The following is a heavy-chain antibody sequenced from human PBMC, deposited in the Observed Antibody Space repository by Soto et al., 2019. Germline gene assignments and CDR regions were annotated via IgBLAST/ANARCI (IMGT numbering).Heavy chain of an antibody. J-gene: IGHJ3*02. CDR3: ARVTDYDILTGYPAPDAFDI. CDR2: INPSGGST. D-gene: IGHD3-9*01. CDR1: GYTFTSYY. V-gene: IGHV1-46*03. Sequence: QVQLVQSGAEVKKPGASVKVSCKASGYTFTSYYMHWVRQAPGQGLEWMGIINPSGGSTSYAQKFQDRVTMTRDTSTSTVYMELSSLRSEDTAVYYCARVTDYDILTGYPAPDAFDIWGQGTMVTVSS.